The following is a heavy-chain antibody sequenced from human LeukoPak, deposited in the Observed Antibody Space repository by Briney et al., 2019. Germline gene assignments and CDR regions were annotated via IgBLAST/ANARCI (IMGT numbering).Heavy chain of an antibody. Sequence: ASVKVSCKASGYTFTSYYMHWVRQAPGQGLEWMGWINPNSGGTNYAQKFQGRVTMTRDTSISTAYMELSRLRSDDTAVYYCARDDRITMAFDPWGQGTLVTVSS. V-gene: IGHV1-2*02. CDR3: ARDDRITMAFDP. CDR1: GYTFTSYY. J-gene: IGHJ5*02. CDR2: INPNSGGT. D-gene: IGHD3-10*01.